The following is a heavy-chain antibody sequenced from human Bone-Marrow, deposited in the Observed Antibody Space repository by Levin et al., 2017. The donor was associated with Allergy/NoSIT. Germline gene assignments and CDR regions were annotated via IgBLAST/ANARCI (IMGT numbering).Heavy chain of an antibody. CDR3: ARDRGISIAVAGPGRGTLDY. CDR2: IWYDGSNK. CDR1: GFTFSSYG. V-gene: IGHV3-33*01. J-gene: IGHJ4*02. Sequence: AGGSLRLSCAASGFTFSSYGMHWVRQAPGKGLEWVAVIWYDGSNKYYADSVKGRFTISRDNSKNTLYLQMNSLRAEDTAVYYCARDRGISIAVAGPGRGTLDYWGQGTLVTVSS. D-gene: IGHD6-19*01.